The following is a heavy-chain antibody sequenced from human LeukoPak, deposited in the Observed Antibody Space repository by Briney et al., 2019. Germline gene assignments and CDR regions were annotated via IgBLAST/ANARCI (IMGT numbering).Heavy chain of an antibody. CDR2: ISYSGST. CDR1: GGSICSYY. V-gene: IGHV4-59*08. D-gene: IGHD1-1*01. J-gene: IGHJ4*02. Sequence: PSETLSLTSTVPGGSICSYYWSWIRQPPGKGLEWIGHISYSGSTNYNPSLKSRVTISIDTSKNQFSLKLSSVTAPDAAVYYCARHEDRNWYFDHWGQGALVTVSS. CDR3: ARHEDRNWYFDH.